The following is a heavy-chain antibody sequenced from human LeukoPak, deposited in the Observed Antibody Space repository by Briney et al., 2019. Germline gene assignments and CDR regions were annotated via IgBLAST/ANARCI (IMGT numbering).Heavy chain of an antibody. D-gene: IGHD4-11*01. V-gene: IGHV1-8*03. J-gene: IGHJ4*02. Sequence: ASVKVSCKASGYTFTSYDINWVRQATGQGLEWMGWMSSKSGNTGYAQKFQGRVTITRNTSINTAYMELSRLGSEDTAVYYCARGVDYSNYGGDFDYWGQGTLVTVSS. CDR3: ARGVDYSNYGGDFDY. CDR1: GYTFTSYD. CDR2: MSSKSGNT.